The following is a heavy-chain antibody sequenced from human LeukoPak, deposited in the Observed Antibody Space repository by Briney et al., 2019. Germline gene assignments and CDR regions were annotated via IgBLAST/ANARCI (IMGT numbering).Heavy chain of an antibody. Sequence: ASVKVSCKASGYTFTGYYMHWVRQAPGQGLEWMGWINPNSGGTNYAQKFQGRVTMTRDTSISTAYMELSRLRSDDTAVYYCARNIVVVPAAMGHDAFDIWGQGTKVTVSS. CDR2: INPNSGGT. J-gene: IGHJ3*02. CDR1: GYTFTGYY. D-gene: IGHD2-2*01. V-gene: IGHV1-2*02. CDR3: ARNIVVVPAAMGHDAFDI.